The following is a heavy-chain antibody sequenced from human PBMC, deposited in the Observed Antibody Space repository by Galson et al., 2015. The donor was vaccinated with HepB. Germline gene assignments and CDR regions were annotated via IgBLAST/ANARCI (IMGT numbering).Heavy chain of an antibody. D-gene: IGHD1-26*01. J-gene: IGHJ3*02. CDR2: INHSGST. V-gene: IGHV4-34*01. CDR3: ARAGGSYGGGDAFDI. Sequence: SETLSLTCAAYGGSFSGYYWSWIRQPPGKGLEWIGEINHSGSTNYNPSLKSRVTISVDTSKNQFSLKLSSVTAADTAVYYCARAGGSYGGGDAFDIWGQGTMVTVSS. CDR1: GGSFSGYY.